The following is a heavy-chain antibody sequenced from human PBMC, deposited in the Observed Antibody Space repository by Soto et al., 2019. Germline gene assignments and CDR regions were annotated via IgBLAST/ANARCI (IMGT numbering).Heavy chain of an antibody. CDR3: ARDLVAVAGQNAFDI. CDR1: GFTFSSYS. Sequence: LRLSCAASGFTFSSYSMNWVRQAPGKGLEWVSSISSSSYIYYADSVKGRFTISRDNAKSSLYLQMNSLRAEDTAVYYCARDLVAVAGQNAFDIWGQGTMVTVSS. J-gene: IGHJ3*02. V-gene: IGHV3-21*01. CDR2: ISSSSYI. D-gene: IGHD6-19*01.